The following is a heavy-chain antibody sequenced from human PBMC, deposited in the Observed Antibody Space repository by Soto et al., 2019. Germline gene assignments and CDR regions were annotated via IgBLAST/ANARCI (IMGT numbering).Heavy chain of an antibody. CDR2: ISGSGGST. J-gene: IGHJ5*02. CDR1: GFTFSSYA. V-gene: IGHV3-23*01. CDR3: AKDPRGYSYRDWFDP. Sequence: GGSLRLSCAASGFTFSSYAMSWVRQAPGKGLEWVSAISGSGGSTYYADSVKGRFTISRDNSKNTLYLQMTSLRAEDTAVYYCAKDPRGYSYRDWFDPWGQGILVTVSS. D-gene: IGHD5-18*01.